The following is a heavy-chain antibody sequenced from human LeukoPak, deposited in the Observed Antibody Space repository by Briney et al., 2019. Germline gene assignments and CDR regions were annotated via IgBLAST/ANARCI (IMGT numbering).Heavy chain of an antibody. V-gene: IGHV1-18*01. D-gene: IGHD1-26*01. CDR3: ARGGTYYPYIDY. Sequence: GASVKVSCKASGYTFTTTYINWVRQAPGQGLEWMGWISAYNGKTSYAQKFQGRVTMTTDSSTNTAYMDLTSLRSDDTAVYYCARGGTYYPYIDYWGQGTLVTVSS. CDR2: ISAYNGKT. J-gene: IGHJ4*02. CDR1: GYTFTTTY.